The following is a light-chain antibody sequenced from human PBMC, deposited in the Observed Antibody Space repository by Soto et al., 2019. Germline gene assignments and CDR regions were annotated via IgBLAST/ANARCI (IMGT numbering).Light chain of an antibody. CDR3: QAWDSYSDHWV. Sequence: SYELTQPPSVSVAPGQTARITCEESIIELKSVHLYQQRPGQAPVLVVYDDDDRPSGIPDRFSGSKSENMATLTISRVEAGDEADYYCQAWDSYSDHWVFGRGTKLTVL. CDR1: IIELKS. J-gene: IGLJ3*02. CDR2: DDD. V-gene: IGLV3-21*02.